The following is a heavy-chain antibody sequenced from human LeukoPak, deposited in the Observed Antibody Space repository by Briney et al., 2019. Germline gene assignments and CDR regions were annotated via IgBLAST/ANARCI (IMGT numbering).Heavy chain of an antibody. Sequence: SETLSLTCTVSGGSISSSSYYWGWIRQPPGKGLEWIGSIYNSGSTYYNPSLQSRVTISVDTTKNQFSLKLSSVTAAATAVYYCGRHVVVPAAHSNWFDPWGQGTPVTVSS. J-gene: IGHJ5*02. CDR3: GRHVVVPAAHSNWFDP. D-gene: IGHD2-2*01. CDR1: GGSISSSSYY. V-gene: IGHV4-39*01. CDR2: IYNSGST.